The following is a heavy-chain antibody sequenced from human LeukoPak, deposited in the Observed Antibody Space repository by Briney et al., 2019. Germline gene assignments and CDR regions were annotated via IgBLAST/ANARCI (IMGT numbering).Heavy chain of an antibody. J-gene: IGHJ4*02. D-gene: IGHD5-18*01. Sequence: SETLSLTCTVSGGSISSYYWSWIRQPPGKGLEWIGYIYYSGSTNYNPSPKSRVTISVDTSKNQFSLKLSSVTAADTAVYYCARSGYSYGYPNLGYWGQGTLVTVSS. V-gene: IGHV4-59*01. CDR1: GGSISSYY. CDR3: ARSGYSYGYPNLGY. CDR2: IYYSGST.